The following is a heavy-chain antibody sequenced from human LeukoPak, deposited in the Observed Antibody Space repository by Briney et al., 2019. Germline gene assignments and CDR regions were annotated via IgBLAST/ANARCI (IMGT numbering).Heavy chain of an antibody. Sequence: PSETLSLTCNVSGDSISSDYWSWIRQPPGKGLEWIGHIYYSGSTNYNPSLKSRVTILVDASKNQFSLKLSSVTAADTAVYYCARVGSSSWRKGNWFDPWGQGTLVTVSS. D-gene: IGHD6-13*01. CDR1: GDSISSDY. CDR2: IYYSGST. V-gene: IGHV4-59*12. J-gene: IGHJ5*02. CDR3: ARVGSSSWRKGNWFDP.